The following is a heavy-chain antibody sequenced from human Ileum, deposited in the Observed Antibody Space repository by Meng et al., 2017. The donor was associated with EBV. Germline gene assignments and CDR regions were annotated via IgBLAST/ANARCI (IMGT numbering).Heavy chain of an antibody. CDR2: INGGSGNT. CDR3: VRVKVALTNWFDP. J-gene: IGHJ5*02. CDR1: GYTFTDYT. Sequence: QAQLVQSGAEVKKPGASVKVSCKASGYTFTDYTRHWVRQAPGQRLEWMGWINGGSGNTKYSQKFQGRVTITRDTSASTAYMELSSLTSEDTAVYYCVRVKVALTNWFDPWGQGTLVTVSS. V-gene: IGHV1-3*01. D-gene: IGHD5-12*01.